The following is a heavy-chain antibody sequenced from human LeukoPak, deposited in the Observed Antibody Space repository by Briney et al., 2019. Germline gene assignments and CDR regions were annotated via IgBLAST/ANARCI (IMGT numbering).Heavy chain of an antibody. Sequence: PGRYLRLSCAASGITFSNFAMHWDRQAPGKGLEWVAVISYDGSNKYYADSVKGRFTISRDNSKNTLYLQMNSLRAEDTAVYYCARDKPHFDYWGQGTLVTVSS. CDR3: ARDKPHFDY. CDR1: GITFSNFA. V-gene: IGHV3-30-3*01. CDR2: ISYDGSNK. J-gene: IGHJ4*02.